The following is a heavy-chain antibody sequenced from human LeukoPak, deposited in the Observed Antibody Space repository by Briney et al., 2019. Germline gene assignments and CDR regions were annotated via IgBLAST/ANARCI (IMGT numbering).Heavy chain of an antibody. J-gene: IGHJ4*02. CDR3: AKRDNSGWYSFDF. V-gene: IGHV3-23*01. Sequence: GGSLRLSCAASGFTFSSYAMTWVRQAPGKGLECVSSISHDATGTYYSDSVKGRFTISRDKSKNTLYLQMDSLRAEDTALYYCAKRDNSGWYSFDFWGQGTLVTVSS. CDR1: GFTFSSYA. D-gene: IGHD6-19*01. CDR2: ISHDATGT.